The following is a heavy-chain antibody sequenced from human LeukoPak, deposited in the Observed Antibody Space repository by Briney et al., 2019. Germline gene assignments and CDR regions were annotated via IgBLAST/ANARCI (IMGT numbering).Heavy chain of an antibody. CDR1: GFTFSSYW. D-gene: IGHD3-10*01. J-gene: IGHJ4*02. CDR2: IKQDGSEK. CDR3: ARGALWFGELHLDY. V-gene: IGHV3-7*01. Sequence: GGSLRLSCAASGFTFSSYWMSWVRQAPGKGLEWVANIKQDGSEKYYVDSVKGRFTISRDNAKNSLYLQMNSLRAEDTAVYYCARGALWFGELHLDYWGQGTLVTVSS.